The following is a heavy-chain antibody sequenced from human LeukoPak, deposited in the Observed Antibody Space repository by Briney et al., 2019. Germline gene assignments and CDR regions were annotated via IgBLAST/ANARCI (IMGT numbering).Heavy chain of an antibody. J-gene: IGHJ6*03. D-gene: IGHD6-6*01. CDR1: EFTLISYW. CDR3: ARADSSIAARLSRSSIFNYYYYMDV. V-gene: IGHV3-7*01. CDR2: IKQDGSEK. Sequence: GGSLRLSCAASEFTLISYWMTWVRQAPGKGLEWVANIKQDGSEKYYVDSVNGGFTNSRDNTTISLCLQMNSLRAEDTAVYYCARADSSIAARLSRSSIFNYYYYMDVWGKGTTVTISS.